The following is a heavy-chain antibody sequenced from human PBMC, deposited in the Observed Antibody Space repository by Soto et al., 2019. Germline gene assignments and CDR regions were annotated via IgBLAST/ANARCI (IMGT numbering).Heavy chain of an antibody. V-gene: IGHV3-33*01. CDR2: IWYDGSKQ. CDR1: GFTFSSYG. J-gene: IGHJ4*02. CDR3: ARDPATVTTYFAY. Sequence: QVQLVESGGGVVQPGTSLRLSCAASGFTFSSYGMHWVRQAPGKGLEWVALIWYDGSKQKYADSVKGRFTISRDDSKSTLYLEMNSLSAEDTAVYSCARDPATVTTYFAYWGQGTLVTVSS. D-gene: IGHD4-17*01.